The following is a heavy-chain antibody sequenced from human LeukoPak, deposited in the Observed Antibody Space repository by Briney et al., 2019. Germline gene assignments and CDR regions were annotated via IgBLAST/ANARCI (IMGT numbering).Heavy chain of an antibody. CDR3: AKIVVVPAAVTDAFDI. D-gene: IGHD2-2*01. CDR1: GFTFSSYT. CDR2: ISYDGSNK. Sequence: GGSLRLSCAASGFTFSSYTMHWVRQAPGKGLEWVAVISYDGSNKYYADSVKGRFTISRDNSKNTLYLQMNSLRAEDTAVYYCAKIVVVPAAVTDAFDIWGQGTMVTVSS. V-gene: IGHV3-30-3*01. J-gene: IGHJ3*02.